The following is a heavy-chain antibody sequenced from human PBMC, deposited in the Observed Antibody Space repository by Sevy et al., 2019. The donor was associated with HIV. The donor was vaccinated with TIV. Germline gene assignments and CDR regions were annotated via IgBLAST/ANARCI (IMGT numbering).Heavy chain of an antibody. CDR3: ARSLYYDFWSGYWLQH. CDR2: ISAYNGNT. V-gene: IGHV1-18*01. CDR1: GYTFTSYG. D-gene: IGHD3-3*01. J-gene: IGHJ1*01. Sequence: ASVKVSCKASGYTFTSYGISWVRQAPGQGLEWMGWISAYNGNTNYAQKLQGRVTMTTDTSTRTAYMELRSLRSDDTAVYYCARSLYYDFWSGYWLQHWGQGTLVTVSS.